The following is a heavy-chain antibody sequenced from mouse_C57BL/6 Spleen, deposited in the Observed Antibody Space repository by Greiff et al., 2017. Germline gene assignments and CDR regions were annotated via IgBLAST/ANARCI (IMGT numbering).Heavy chain of an antibody. CDR2: INPNYGTT. Sequence: EVKLMESGPELVKPGASVKISCKASGYSFTDYNMNWVKQSNGKSLEWIGVINPNYGTTSYNQKFKGKATLTVDQSSSTAYMQLNSLTSEDSAVYYCARSGVGRDYFDYWGQGTTLTVSS. CDR1: GYSFTDYN. D-gene: IGHD4-1*01. V-gene: IGHV1-39*01. J-gene: IGHJ2*01. CDR3: ARSGVGRDYFDY.